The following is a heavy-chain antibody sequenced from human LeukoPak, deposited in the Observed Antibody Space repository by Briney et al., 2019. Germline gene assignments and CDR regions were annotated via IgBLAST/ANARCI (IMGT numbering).Heavy chain of an antibody. Sequence: SETLSLTCTVSGGSISSYYWSWIWQPPGKGLEYIGYISYSGSTNYNPSLKSRVTISIDRSKNQFSLKQSSVTAADTAVYYCASVTTDHYSYFDYWGQGTQVTVSS. D-gene: IGHD4-17*01. CDR2: ISYSGST. J-gene: IGHJ4*02. V-gene: IGHV4-59*01. CDR3: ASVTTDHYSYFDY. CDR1: GGSISSYY.